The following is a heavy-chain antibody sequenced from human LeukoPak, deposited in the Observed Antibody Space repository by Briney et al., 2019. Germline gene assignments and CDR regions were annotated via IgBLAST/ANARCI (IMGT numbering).Heavy chain of an antibody. V-gene: IGHV4-59*02. Sequence: SETLSLTCTVSGGSVSSYYWSWIRQPPGKGLEWIGYNHYSGSTNYNPSLKSRVTISIDTSNNQFSLKLTSVTAADTAVYYCARDRVGMMDPWGQGILVTASS. D-gene: IGHD2-2*03. J-gene: IGHJ5*02. CDR3: ARDRVGMMDP. CDR2: NHYSGST. CDR1: GGSVSSYY.